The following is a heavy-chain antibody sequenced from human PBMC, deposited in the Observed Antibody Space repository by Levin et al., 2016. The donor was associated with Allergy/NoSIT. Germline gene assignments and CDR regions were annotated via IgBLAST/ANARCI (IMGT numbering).Heavy chain of an antibody. V-gene: IGHV4-39*01. Sequence: SETLSLTCTVSGGSISISNYYWGWIRQPPGKGLEWIGSIHYGGDTNYNPSLKSRVAISVDTSKNQFSLRLSSVSAADTAVYYCARHGKYYEILTSYYPSSDFDYWGQGTLVTVSS. D-gene: IGHD3-9*01. CDR3: ARHGKYYEILTSYYPSSDFDY. CDR1: GGSISISNYY. CDR2: IHYGGDT. J-gene: IGHJ4*02.